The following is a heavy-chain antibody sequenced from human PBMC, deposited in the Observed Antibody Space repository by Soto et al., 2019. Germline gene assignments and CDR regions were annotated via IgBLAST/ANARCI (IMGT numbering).Heavy chain of an antibody. CDR1: GGTFSSYA. V-gene: IGHV1-69*13. D-gene: IGHD3-3*01. CDR3: ARGLTYLRFIESLAYYYYGMDV. Sequence: SVKVSCKASGGTFSSYAISWVRQAPGQGLEWMGGIIPIFGTANYAQKFQGRVTITADESTSTAYMELSSLRSEDTAVYYCARGLTYLRFIESLAYYYYGMDVWGQGTTVTVSS. CDR2: IIPIFGTA. J-gene: IGHJ6*02.